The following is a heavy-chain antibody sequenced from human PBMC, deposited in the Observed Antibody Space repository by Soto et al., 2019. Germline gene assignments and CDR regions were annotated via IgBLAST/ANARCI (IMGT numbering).Heavy chain of an antibody. CDR3: ARGAYYYGMDV. V-gene: IGHV1-69*06. Sequence: GASVKVSCKVSGYTFTSYGISWVRQAPGQGLEWMGGIIPIFGTANYAQKFQGRVTITADKSTSTAYMELSSLRSEDTAVYYCARGAYYYGMDVWGQGTTVTVSS. J-gene: IGHJ6*02. CDR1: GYTFTSYG. CDR2: IIPIFGTA.